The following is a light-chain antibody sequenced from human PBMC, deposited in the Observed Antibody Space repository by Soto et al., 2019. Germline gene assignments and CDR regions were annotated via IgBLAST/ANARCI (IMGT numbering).Light chain of an antibody. CDR1: QSVSSY. CDR3: QQRSYWPRT. V-gene: IGKV3-11*01. CDR2: DAS. J-gene: IGKJ2*01. Sequence: EIVLTQSPATLSLSPGERATLSCRASQSVSSYLAWYQQKPGQAPRLLIYDASNRATGIPARFSGSGSGTDFTLTVNSLEPEDFAVYYCQQRSYWPRTFGQGTKLESK.